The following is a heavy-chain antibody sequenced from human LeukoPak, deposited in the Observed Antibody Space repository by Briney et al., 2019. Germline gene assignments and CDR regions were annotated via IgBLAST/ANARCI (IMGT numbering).Heavy chain of an antibody. CDR3: ARGTVTMVDC. CDR2: IYSGGST. Sequence: PGGSLRLSCAASGFTVSSNYMSWVRQAPGRGLEWVSVIYSGGSTYYADSVKGRFTISRDNSKNTLFLQMNSLRAGDTAVYYCARGTVTMVDCWGQGTLVNVSS. J-gene: IGHJ4*02. D-gene: IGHD3-10*01. V-gene: IGHV3-66*01. CDR1: GFTVSSNY.